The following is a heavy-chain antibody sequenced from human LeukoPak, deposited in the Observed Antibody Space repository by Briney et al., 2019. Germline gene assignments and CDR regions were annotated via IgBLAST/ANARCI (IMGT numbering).Heavy chain of an antibody. Sequence: GGSLRLSCAASGFTFSSYAMSWVRQAPGKGLEWVSVISGSGGSTYYADSVKGRITISRDNSKNTLYLQMNSLRAEDTAVYYCAKASRGYFDWLFYFDYWGQGSLVTVSS. CDR2: ISGSGGST. V-gene: IGHV3-23*01. D-gene: IGHD3-9*01. CDR1: GFTFSSYA. J-gene: IGHJ4*02. CDR3: AKASRGYFDWLFYFDY.